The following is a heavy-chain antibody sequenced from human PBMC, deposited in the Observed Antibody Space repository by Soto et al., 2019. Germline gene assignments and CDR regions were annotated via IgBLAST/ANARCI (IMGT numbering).Heavy chain of an antibody. CDR2: INPNSGGT. J-gene: IGHJ6*02. D-gene: IGHD3-3*01. V-gene: IGHV1-2*04. CDR3: AKDQLGMLRGARILRRFLDSANYYYYGMDV. Sequence: ASVKVSCTASGYTFTGYYMHWVRQAPGQGLEWMGWINPNSGGTNYAQKFQGWVTMTRDTSISTAYMELSRLRSDDTAVYYCAKDQLGMLRGARILRRFLDSANYYYYGMDVWGQGTTVTVSS. CDR1: GYTFTGYY.